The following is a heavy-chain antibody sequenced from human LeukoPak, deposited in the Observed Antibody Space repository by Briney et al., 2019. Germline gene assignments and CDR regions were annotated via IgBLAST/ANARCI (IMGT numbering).Heavy chain of an antibody. Sequence: SETLSLTCVVSGGSIRSNNWWSWVRQPPGKGLEWIGEIYHSGSTNYNPSLKSRVTISVDTSKNQFSLRLSSVTAADTAVYYCARSPSNAYSSSWYGYYYYYMDVWGKGTTVTVSS. J-gene: IGHJ6*03. CDR2: IYHSGST. CDR1: GGSIRSNNW. V-gene: IGHV4-4*02. CDR3: ARSPSNAYSSSWYGYYYYYMDV. D-gene: IGHD6-13*01.